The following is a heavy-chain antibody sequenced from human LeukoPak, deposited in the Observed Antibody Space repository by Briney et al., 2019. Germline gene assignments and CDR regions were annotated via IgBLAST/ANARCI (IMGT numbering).Heavy chain of an antibody. CDR3: ARTRGYSDYD. D-gene: IGHD5-12*01. CDR1: GGSFSGYY. Sequence: SEALSLTCAVYGGSFSGYYWNWIRQPPGKGLEWIGEINHSGSTNYNPSLSSRVTISVDTSKNQISLKLSSVTAADAAMYYCARTRGYSDYDWGQGTLVTVSS. V-gene: IGHV4-34*01. J-gene: IGHJ4*02. CDR2: INHSGST.